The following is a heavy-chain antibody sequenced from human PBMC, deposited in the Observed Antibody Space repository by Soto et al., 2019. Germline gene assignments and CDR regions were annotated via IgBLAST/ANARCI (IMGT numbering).Heavy chain of an antibody. CDR1: GYTFTHYY. D-gene: IGHD5-18*01. CDR2: INPNGGIT. V-gene: IGHV1-46*01. Sequence: ASVKVSCKASGYTFTHYYIHWVRQAPGQGLEWMGIINPNGGITTYAQKFRAGFTMTRDTSTSTVYLELSSLRSEDSAVYYCATSVNSAMAFDYWGQGTLVTVSS. CDR3: ATSVNSAMAFDY. J-gene: IGHJ4*02.